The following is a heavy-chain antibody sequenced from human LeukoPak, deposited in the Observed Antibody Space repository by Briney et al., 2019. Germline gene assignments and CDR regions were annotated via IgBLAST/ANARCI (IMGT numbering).Heavy chain of an antibody. CDR3: KTAYEILTGSEGDAFDI. V-gene: IGHV4-4*07. J-gene: IGHJ3*02. D-gene: IGHD3-9*01. Sequence: SETLSLTCTVSGGSISSYYWSWSRQPAGKGLEWIGRIYTSGSTNYNPSLKSRVTMLVDTSKNQFSLKLSSVTAADTSVYKQKTAYEILTGSEGDAFDIWGQGTMVTVSS. CDR1: GGSISSYY. CDR2: IYTSGST.